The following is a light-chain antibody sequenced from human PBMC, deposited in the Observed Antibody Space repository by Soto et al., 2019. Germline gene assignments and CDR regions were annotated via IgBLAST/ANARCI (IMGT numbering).Light chain of an antibody. CDR3: SSYTTTNTYV. Sequence: GASSDVGGYNYVSWSQQHPGKAPKLMIYEVSNRPSGVSNRFSGSKSGNTASLTISGLQAEDEADYYCSSYTTTNTYVFGTGTKVTVL. J-gene: IGLJ1*01. CDR2: EVS. V-gene: IGLV2-14*01. CDR1: SSDVGGYNY.